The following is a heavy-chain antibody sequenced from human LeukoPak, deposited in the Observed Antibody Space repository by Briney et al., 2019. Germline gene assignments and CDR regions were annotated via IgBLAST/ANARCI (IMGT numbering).Heavy chain of an antibody. CDR1: GFTFSKYW. D-gene: IGHD6-19*01. CDR2: INTDGTAT. V-gene: IGHV3-74*03. Sequence: GGSLRLSCAASGFTFSKYWMLWVRQAPGEGLESVSRINTDGTATTYADSVKGRFTVSRDNADTTMFLQMNSVRDEDTAVYYCATKQWLAPPPDSWGQGTPVTVS. J-gene: IGHJ4*02. CDR3: ATKQWLAPPPDS.